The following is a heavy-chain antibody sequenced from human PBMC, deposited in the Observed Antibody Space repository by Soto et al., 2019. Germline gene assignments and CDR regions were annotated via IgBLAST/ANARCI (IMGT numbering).Heavy chain of an antibody. V-gene: IGHV3-23*01. CDR3: AKVGKRAVAVDY. CDR2: ISGSGGST. D-gene: IGHD6-19*01. J-gene: IGHJ4*02. Sequence: LRLSCSASGFTFSSYAMSWVRQAPGKGLEWVSAISGSGGSTYYADSVKGRFTISRDNSKNTLYLQMNSLRAEDTAVYYCAKVGKRAVAVDYWGQGTLVTVSS. CDR1: GFTFSSYA.